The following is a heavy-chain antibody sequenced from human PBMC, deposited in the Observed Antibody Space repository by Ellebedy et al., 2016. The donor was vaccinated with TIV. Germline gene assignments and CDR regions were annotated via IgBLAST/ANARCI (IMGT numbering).Heavy chain of an antibody. CDR2: ISYDGHNK. CDR3: ARDRSYSPTY. D-gene: IGHD1-26*01. Sequence: GESLNISXAASGFTFSNYAMNWVRQTPGKGLEWVAFISYDGHNKYYADSVKGRFTLSRDNSKNTLFLEMSSLRTEDTAIYYCARDRSYSPTYWGQGTLVTVSS. J-gene: IGHJ4*02. CDR1: GFTFSNYA. V-gene: IGHV3-30*04.